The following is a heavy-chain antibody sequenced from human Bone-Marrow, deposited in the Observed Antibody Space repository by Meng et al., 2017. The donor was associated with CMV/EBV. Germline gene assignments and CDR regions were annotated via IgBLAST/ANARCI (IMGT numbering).Heavy chain of an antibody. D-gene: IGHD2-2*02. J-gene: IGHJ6*02. CDR1: GYTFTSYY. CDR3: ARDPLKPAAIVDHYYYGMDV. V-gene: IGHV1-46*01. Sequence: ASVKVSCKASGYTFTSYYMHWVRQAPGQELEWMGIINPSGGSTSYAQKFQGRVTMTRDTSTSTVYMELSSLRSEDTAVYYCARDPLKPAAIVDHYYYGMDVWGQGTTVTVSS. CDR2: INPSGGST.